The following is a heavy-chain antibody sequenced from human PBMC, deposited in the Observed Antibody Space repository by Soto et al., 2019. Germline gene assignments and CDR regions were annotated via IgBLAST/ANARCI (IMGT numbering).Heavy chain of an antibody. V-gene: IGHV4-4*02. CDR2: IYHSGST. CDR1: GGSISSSKW. Sequence: QMQLQESGPGLVKPSGTLSLTCGVSGGSISSSKWWTWVRQPPGKGPEWIGEIYHSGSTNYNPSLTSRVTISLDKSNNQFSLRLTSFTAADTAVYYCSSQDYSSSTDASFLVNGYFDLWGRGILVTVSS. J-gene: IGHJ2*01. CDR3: SSQDYSSSTDASFLVNGYFDL. D-gene: IGHD6-6*01.